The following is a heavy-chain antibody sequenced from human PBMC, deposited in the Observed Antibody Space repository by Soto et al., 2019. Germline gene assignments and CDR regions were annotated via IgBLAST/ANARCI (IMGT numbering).Heavy chain of an antibody. Sequence: QVQLVQSGAEVKKPGSSVKVSCRASGGTFSSYAISWVRQAPGQGLEWMGGIIPIVGTANYAQKFQGRVTITADESTSTAYMELSSLRSEDTAVDYCARHVPAAGYYYGMDVWGQGTTVTVSS. V-gene: IGHV1-69*12. CDR3: ARHVPAAGYYYGMDV. CDR1: GGTFSSYA. D-gene: IGHD2-2*01. J-gene: IGHJ6*02. CDR2: IIPIVGTA.